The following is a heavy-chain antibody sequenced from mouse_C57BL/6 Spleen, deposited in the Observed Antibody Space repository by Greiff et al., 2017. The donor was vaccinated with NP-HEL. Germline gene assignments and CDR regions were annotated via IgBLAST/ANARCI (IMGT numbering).Heavy chain of an antibody. V-gene: IGHV1-80*01. CDR1: GYAFSSYW. CDR2: IYPGDGDT. CDR3: ARLGLRLEAY. D-gene: IGHD3-2*02. Sequence: QVQLKESGAELVKPGASVKISCKASGYAFSSYWMNWVKQRPGKGLEWIGQIYPGDGDTNYNGKFKGKATLTADKSSSTAYMQLSSLTSEDSAVYFCARLGLRLEAYWGQGTLVTVSA. J-gene: IGHJ3*01.